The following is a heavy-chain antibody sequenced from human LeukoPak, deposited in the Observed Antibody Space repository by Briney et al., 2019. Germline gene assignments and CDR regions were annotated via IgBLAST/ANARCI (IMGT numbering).Heavy chain of an antibody. Sequence: GGTLRLSCAAFGLTFTSYGMSWVRQAPGKGLEWVSSISSSSSYIYYADSVKGRFTISRDNAKNSLYLQMNSLRAEDTAVYYCARDTRGYSYGSDYWGQGTLVTVSS. D-gene: IGHD5-18*01. J-gene: IGHJ4*02. CDR3: ARDTRGYSYGSDY. CDR2: ISSSSSYI. CDR1: GLTFTSYG. V-gene: IGHV3-21*01.